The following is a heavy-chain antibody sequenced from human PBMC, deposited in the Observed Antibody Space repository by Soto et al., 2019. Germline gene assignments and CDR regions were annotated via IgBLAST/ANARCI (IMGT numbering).Heavy chain of an antibody. CDR1: GYGFTTYG. J-gene: IGHJ4*02. V-gene: IGHV1-18*01. D-gene: IGHD1-1*01. CDR3: ARGRYGDY. Sequence: QVHLVQSGAEGKKPGASVKVSCKGSGYGFTTYGITWVRQAPGKGLEWMAWISAHNGNTNYAQKVQGRVTVTRDTSTSTAYMELRSLRYDDTAVYYCARGRYGDYWGQGALVTVSS. CDR2: ISAHNGNT.